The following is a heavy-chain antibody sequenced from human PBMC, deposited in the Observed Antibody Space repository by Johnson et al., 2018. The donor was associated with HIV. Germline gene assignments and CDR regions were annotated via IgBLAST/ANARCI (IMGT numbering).Heavy chain of an antibody. Sequence: VQLVESGGGLVQPGGSLRLSCAASGFTFSSYAMSWVRQAPGKGLEWVSAISGSGGSTYYADSVKGRFTISRDNSKNTLYLQMNSLRAEDTAVYYCAKGGYCSSTSSSLDDAFDIWGQGTMVTVSS. J-gene: IGHJ3*02. CDR2: ISGSGGST. V-gene: IGHV3-23*04. CDR1: GFTFSSYA. D-gene: IGHD2-2*01. CDR3: AKGGYCSSTSSSLDDAFDI.